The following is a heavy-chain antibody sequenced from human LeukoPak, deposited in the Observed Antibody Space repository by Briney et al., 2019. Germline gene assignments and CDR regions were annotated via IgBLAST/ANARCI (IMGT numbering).Heavy chain of an antibody. Sequence: PGVSLRLSGEGYGFTFSNYWRHWVRQAPGDGRVWVSRINSDARAIDYADSGKGRFTISRDNSKNTLYLQMNSLRAEDTAVYYCAKDRPHFDYWGQGNLVTVSS. V-gene: IGHV3-74*01. CDR2: INSDARAI. CDR1: GFTFSNYW. CDR3: AKDRPHFDY. J-gene: IGHJ4*02.